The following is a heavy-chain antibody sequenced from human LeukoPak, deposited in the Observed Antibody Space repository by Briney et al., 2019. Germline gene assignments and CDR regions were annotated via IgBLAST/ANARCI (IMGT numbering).Heavy chain of an antibody. J-gene: IGHJ4*02. CDR1: GGSISSSTYY. D-gene: IGHD2/OR15-2a*01. CDR2: IYYSGST. V-gene: IGHV4-39*02. CDR3: ARLPKGLYDYAY. Sequence: KPSETLSLTCTVSGGSISSSTYYWGWVPPPPGKGPEWIGTIYYSGSTYYNPSLKSRVTISGDASKNHFSLNLTSMTAADTAVYYCARLPKGLYDYAYWGQGTLVTVSS.